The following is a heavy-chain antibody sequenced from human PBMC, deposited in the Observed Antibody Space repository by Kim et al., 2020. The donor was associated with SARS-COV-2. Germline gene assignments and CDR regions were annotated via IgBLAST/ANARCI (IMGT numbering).Heavy chain of an antibody. J-gene: IGHJ3*02. CDR3: ARADVLRFLEWLQKGAFDI. D-gene: IGHD3-3*01. Sequence: RFTISRDNAKNSLYLQMNSLRAEDTAVYYCARADVLRFLEWLQKGAFDIWGQGTMVTVSS. V-gene: IGHV3-11*06.